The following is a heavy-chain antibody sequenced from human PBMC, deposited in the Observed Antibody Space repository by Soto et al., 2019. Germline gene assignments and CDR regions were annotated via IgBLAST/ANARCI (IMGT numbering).Heavy chain of an antibody. Sequence: GVSLRLSCTVSGFAFNNYGINWVRQAPGKGLEWVPSISKSDYTYYSDSVKGRFTISRXSXXXXVXLXMXXXXVEXTAVYDCAREDSIIIPAVSDFWGQGTLVTVSS. D-gene: IGHD2-2*01. CDR3: AREDSIIIPAVSDF. CDR2: ISKSDYT. CDR1: GFAFNNYG. V-gene: IGHV3-21*01. J-gene: IGHJ4*02.